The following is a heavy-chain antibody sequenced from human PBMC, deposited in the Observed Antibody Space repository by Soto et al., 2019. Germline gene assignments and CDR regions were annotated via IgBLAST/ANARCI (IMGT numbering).Heavy chain of an antibody. D-gene: IGHD3-10*01. CDR2: ISPWDANR. Sequence: QGQLVQSGAEVKKPGASVKVSCKASGYRFTTYGISWVRQAPGQGLEWMGWISPWDANRSYARQFQGRVTITADTSTSTAYIEVRSRRSDDTAVYYCARDIANGSGNLNRFDPWGQGTLVTVSS. CDR3: ARDIANGSGNLNRFDP. V-gene: IGHV1-18*01. J-gene: IGHJ5*02. CDR1: GYRFTTYG.